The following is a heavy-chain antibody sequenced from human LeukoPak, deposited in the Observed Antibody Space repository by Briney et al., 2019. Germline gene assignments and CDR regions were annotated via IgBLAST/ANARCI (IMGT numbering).Heavy chain of an antibody. Sequence: GGSLRLSCAASGFTFSSYGMSWVRQAPGKGLEWVSAISGSGGSTYYADSVKGRFTISRDNSKNTLYLQMNSLRAEDTAVYYCAKTAPYSGYDYGPFDYWGQGTLVTVSS. D-gene: IGHD5-12*01. CDR2: ISGSGGST. CDR3: AKTAPYSGYDYGPFDY. V-gene: IGHV3-23*01. J-gene: IGHJ4*02. CDR1: GFTFSSYG.